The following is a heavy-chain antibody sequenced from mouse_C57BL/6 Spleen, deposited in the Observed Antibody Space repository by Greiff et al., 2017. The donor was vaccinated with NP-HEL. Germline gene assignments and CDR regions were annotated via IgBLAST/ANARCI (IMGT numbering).Heavy chain of an antibody. J-gene: IGHJ4*01. D-gene: IGHD1-1*01. CDR2: IDPEDGDT. CDR1: GFNIKDYY. CDR3: TTLGITTGNYAMDY. V-gene: IGHV14-1*01. Sequence: DVKLVESGAELVRPGASVKLSCTASGFNIKDYYMHWVKQRPEQGLEWIGRIDPEDGDTEYAPKFQGKATMTADTTSNTAYLQLSSLTSEDTAVYYCTTLGITTGNYAMDYWGQGTSVTVSS.